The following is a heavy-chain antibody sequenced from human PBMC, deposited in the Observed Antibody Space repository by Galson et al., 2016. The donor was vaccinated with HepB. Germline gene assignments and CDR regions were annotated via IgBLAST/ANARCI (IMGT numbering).Heavy chain of an antibody. J-gene: IGHJ4*02. Sequence: SLRLSCAVSGFTFSDFYMSWIRQAPGKGLEWVSYIGGSGSTIDYADPVKGRFTVSRDNAKNSLYLQMSSLRVEDTAIYYCARYDYWSGPGSYFDYWGQGNLVTVSS. CDR3: ARYDYWSGPGSYFDY. CDR2: IGGSGSTI. V-gene: IGHV3-11*01. D-gene: IGHD3-3*01. CDR1: GFTFSDFY.